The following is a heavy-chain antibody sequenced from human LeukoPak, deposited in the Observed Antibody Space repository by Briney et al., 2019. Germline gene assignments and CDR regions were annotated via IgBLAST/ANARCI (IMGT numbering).Heavy chain of an antibody. CDR2: IYTSGST. V-gene: IGHV4-61*02. Sequence: SETLSLTCTVSGGSISSGSYYWSRIRQPAGKGLEWIGRIYTSGSTNYNPSLKSRVTISVDTSKNQFSLKLSSVTAADTAVYYCARAGDGYNYFDYWGQGTLVTVSS. CDR1: GGSISSGSYY. J-gene: IGHJ4*02. CDR3: ARAGDGYNYFDY. D-gene: IGHD5-24*01.